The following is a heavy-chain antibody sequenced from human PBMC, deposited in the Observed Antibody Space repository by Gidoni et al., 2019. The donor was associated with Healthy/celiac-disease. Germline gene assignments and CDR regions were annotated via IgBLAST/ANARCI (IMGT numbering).Heavy chain of an antibody. CDR3: AGTYVWGSYRTLDY. CDR1: SYA. CDR2: ISYDGSNK. V-gene: IGHV3-30-3*01. J-gene: IGHJ4*02. D-gene: IGHD3-16*02. Sequence: SYAMHWVRQAPGKGLEWVAVISYDGSNKYYADSVKGRFTISRDNSKNTLYLQMNSLRAEDTAVYYCAGTYVWGSYRTLDYWGQGTLVTVSS.